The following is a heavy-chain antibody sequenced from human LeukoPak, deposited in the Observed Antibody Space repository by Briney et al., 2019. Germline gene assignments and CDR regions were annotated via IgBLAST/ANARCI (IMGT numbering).Heavy chain of an antibody. Sequence: GASVKVSCKASGYTFTSYDINWVRQATGQGLEWMGWMNPNSGNTGYAQKFQGRATMTRNTSISTAYMELSSLRSEDTAVYYCARASIAMIVVVPYYFDYWGQGTLVTVSS. J-gene: IGHJ4*02. CDR3: ARASIAMIVVVPYYFDY. CDR2: MNPNSGNT. D-gene: IGHD3-22*01. V-gene: IGHV1-8*01. CDR1: GYTFTSYD.